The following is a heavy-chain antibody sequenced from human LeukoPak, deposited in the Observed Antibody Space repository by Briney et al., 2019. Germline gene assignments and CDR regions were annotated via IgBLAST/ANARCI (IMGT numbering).Heavy chain of an antibody. CDR3: ARAGFGELPFDP. V-gene: IGHV4-38-2*02. CDR2: IYHSGRT. J-gene: IGHJ5*02. CDR1: GYSISSGDY. Sequence: SETLSLTCTVSGYSISSGDYWGWIRQPPGKGLEWIGSIYHSGRTYYNPSLKSRVTISVDTSKNQVSLILTSVTAADTAVYYCARAGFGELPFDPWGQGTLVTVSS. D-gene: IGHD3-10*01.